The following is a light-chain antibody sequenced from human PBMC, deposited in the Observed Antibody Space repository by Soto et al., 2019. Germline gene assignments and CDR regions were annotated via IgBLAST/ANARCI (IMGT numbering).Light chain of an antibody. Sequence: EIELTQSPGTLSLSPGERATLSCRASQSVSSAYLAWYQQIPGPAPRLLIYGASSRATGSPDRFSGSGAGTDFSLTISGLEPEDFSVYYCQQSGSSFYTFGQGTKLEIK. V-gene: IGKV3-20*01. CDR3: QQSGSSFYT. J-gene: IGKJ2*01. CDR2: GAS. CDR1: QSVSSAY.